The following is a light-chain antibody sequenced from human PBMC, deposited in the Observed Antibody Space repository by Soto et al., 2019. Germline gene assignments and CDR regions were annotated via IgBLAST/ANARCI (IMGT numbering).Light chain of an antibody. CDR2: KAS. CDR1: QTISSW. J-gene: IGKJ1*01. CDR3: QHYNSYPWT. Sequence: IQMTQSPSTLSGSVGDRVTITCRASQTISSWLAWYQQKPGKAPKLLIYKASTLESGVPSRFSGGGSGTEFTLTISSLQPDDFATYYCQHYNSYPWTFGQGTKVDIK. V-gene: IGKV1-5*03.